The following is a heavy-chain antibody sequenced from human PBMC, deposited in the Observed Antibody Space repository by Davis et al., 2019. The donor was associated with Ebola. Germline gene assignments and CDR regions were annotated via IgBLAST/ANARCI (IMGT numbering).Heavy chain of an antibody. CDR3: ARGGGGDSSGFKSWFDP. CDR1: RGTFTSYA. V-gene: IGHV1-69*13. CDR2: IIPLFGTA. D-gene: IGHD3-22*01. J-gene: IGHJ5*02. Sequence: SVKVSCQASRGTFTSYAISWVRQAPGQGLEWMGGIIPLFGTANYAQKFQDRVTITADESTSTSYMELNSLRSDDTAVYYCARGGGGDSSGFKSWFDPWGQGTLVTVSS.